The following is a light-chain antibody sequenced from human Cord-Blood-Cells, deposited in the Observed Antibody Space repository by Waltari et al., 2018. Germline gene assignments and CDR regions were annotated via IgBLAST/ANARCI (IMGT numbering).Light chain of an antibody. Sequence: SYELTQPPSVSVSPGPTASITCSGDKLGDKYACWYQQKPGQSPVLVIYQDSKRPSGIPELFSGSNSGNTATLTISGTQARGEADYYCQAWYSSTVVFGGGTKLTVL. V-gene: IGLV3-1*01. CDR2: QDS. CDR1: KLGDKY. J-gene: IGLJ2*01. CDR3: QAWYSSTVV.